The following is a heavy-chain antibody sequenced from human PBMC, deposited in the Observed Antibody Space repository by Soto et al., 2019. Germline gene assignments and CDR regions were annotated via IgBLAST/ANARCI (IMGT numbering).Heavy chain of an antibody. D-gene: IGHD6-19*01. J-gene: IGHJ4*02. CDR2: IKCKTAGGTT. Sequence: GGSLRLSCAASGFTFSNAWINWVRQAPGKGLEWVGRIKCKTAGGTTDYGAPVKGRFTISRDDSKNTLYLQMNSLKAEDTAVYYCTSYPVERRSGWQNDYWGQGTLVTVSS. CDR1: GFTFSNAW. CDR3: TSYPVERRSGWQNDY. V-gene: IGHV3-15*07.